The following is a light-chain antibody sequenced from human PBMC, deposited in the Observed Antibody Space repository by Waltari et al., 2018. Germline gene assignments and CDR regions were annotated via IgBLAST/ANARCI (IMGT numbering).Light chain of an antibody. V-gene: IGLV2-14*01. CDR1: SRDVAFYAS. Sequence: QSALTQPASVAGSPGQPITISCRGVSRDVAFYASVLWYHQHPDKAPKLLISEVTHRPSGIPDRFSASKSDNTVTLTISGLQAEAEADYYCCSYTNTNQWIFGGGTKVTVL. CDR2: EVT. CDR3: CSYTNTNQWI. J-gene: IGLJ2*01.